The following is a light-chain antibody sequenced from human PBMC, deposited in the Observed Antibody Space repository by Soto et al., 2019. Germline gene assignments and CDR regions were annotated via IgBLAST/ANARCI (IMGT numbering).Light chain of an antibody. J-gene: IGKJ5*01. CDR1: QSVSSD. Sequence: EIVLTQSPASVSLSPGERATLSCRASQSVSSDLAWYQQKPGQAPRLLIYDASNRATGIPARFSGSGSGTDFTLTISSLEAEDFAVYYCQQRSHWPPITFSQGTRLEIK. V-gene: IGKV3-11*01. CDR2: DAS. CDR3: QQRSHWPPIT.